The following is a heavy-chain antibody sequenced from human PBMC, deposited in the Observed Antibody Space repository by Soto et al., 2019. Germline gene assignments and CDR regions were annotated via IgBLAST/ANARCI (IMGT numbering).Heavy chain of an antibody. D-gene: IGHD2-15*01. V-gene: IGHV4-30-2*01. CDR1: GGSISSGGYS. J-gene: IGHJ4*02. CDR2: IYHSGST. Sequence: QLQLQESGSGLVKPSQTLSLTCAVSGGSISSGGYSWSWIRQPPGKGLEWIGYIYHSGSTYYNPSREKRGTTTVGRSKKQFSVKGSGVTAADTAVEYYDAGQVAAAHNWGQGTLVTVSS. CDR3: DAGQVAAAHN.